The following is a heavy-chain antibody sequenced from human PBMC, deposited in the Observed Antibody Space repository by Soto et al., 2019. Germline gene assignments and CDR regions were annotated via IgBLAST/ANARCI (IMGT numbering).Heavy chain of an antibody. J-gene: IGHJ6*02. Sequence: PGGSLRLSCAASGFTVNSNYMSWVRQAPGKGLEWVSVIYSGGSTYYADSVKGRFTISRDNSKNTLYLQMNSLRAEDTALYYCTKGRSYYYYYGVDVWGQGTTVTVSS. CDR1: GFTVNSNY. CDR2: IYSGGST. CDR3: TKGRSYYYYYGVDV. V-gene: IGHV3-66*01.